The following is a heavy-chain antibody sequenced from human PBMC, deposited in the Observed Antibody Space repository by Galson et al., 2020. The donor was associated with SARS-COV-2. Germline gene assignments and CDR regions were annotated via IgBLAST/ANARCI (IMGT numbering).Heavy chain of an antibody. J-gene: IGHJ3*02. Sequence: ASVKVSCKASGYTFTSYGISWVRQAPGQGLEWMGWISAYNGNTNYAQKLQGRVTMTTDTSTSTAYMELRSLRSDDTAVYYCARDGTIAVALDAFDIWGQGTMVTVSS. CDR2: ISAYNGNT. CDR1: GYTFTSYG. CDR3: ARDGTIAVALDAFDI. D-gene: IGHD6-19*01. V-gene: IGHV1-18*01.